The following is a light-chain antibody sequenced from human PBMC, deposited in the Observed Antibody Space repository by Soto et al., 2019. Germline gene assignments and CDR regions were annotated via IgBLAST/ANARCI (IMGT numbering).Light chain of an antibody. V-gene: IGKV3-15*01. CDR1: QSVSSN. CDR3: QQYNDWPLT. CDR2: GAF. J-gene: IGKJ1*01. Sequence: EIVMTQSPVTLSVSPGERVTLSCRASQSVSSNLAWYQQKPGQAPSLLIYGAFTRATGIPARFSGTVSGTEFTLTISSLQSEDFALYYCQQYNDWPLTFGQGTKVDI.